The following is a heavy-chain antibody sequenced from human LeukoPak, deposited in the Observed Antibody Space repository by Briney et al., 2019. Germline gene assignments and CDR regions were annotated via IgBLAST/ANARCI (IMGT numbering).Heavy chain of an antibody. Sequence: GGSLRLSCAGSGFSFTEAWMSRVRQAPGKGLEWVGRIKSKTDGGTTDNAAPVKGRFSVSRDDSENTLYLKMNSLKTEDTAVYYCTIHNIKSTAISSFDSWGQGTLVTVSS. CDR2: IKSKTDGGTT. CDR3: TIHNIKSTAISSFDS. D-gene: IGHD5/OR15-5a*01. J-gene: IGHJ4*02. V-gene: IGHV3-15*01. CDR1: GFSFTEAW.